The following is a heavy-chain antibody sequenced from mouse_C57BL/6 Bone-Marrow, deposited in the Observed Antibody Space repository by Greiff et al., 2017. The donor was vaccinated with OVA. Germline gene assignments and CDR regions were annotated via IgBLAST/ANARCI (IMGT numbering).Heavy chain of an antibody. CDR2: SRNKANDYTT. CDR3: ARDDGWTWFAY. J-gene: IGHJ3*01. CDR1: GFTFSDFY. V-gene: IGHV7-1*01. D-gene: IGHD1-1*01. Sequence: EVQGVESGGGLVQSGRSLRLSCATSGFTFSDFYMEWVRQAPGKGLEWIAASRNKANDYTTEYSASVKGRFIVSRDTSQSILYLQMNALRAEDTAIYYCARDDGWTWFAYWGQGTLVTVSA.